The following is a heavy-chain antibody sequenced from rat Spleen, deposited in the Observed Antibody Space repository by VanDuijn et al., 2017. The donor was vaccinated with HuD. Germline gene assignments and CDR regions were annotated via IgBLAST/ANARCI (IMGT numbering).Heavy chain of an antibody. V-gene: IGHV3-1*01. CDR2: ISYSGVT. Sequence: EVLLQESGPGLVRPSQSLSLTCSVTGSSITSNYWGWIRRFPGSKMEWLGYISYSGVTNYNPSLKSRISITRDTSKNQFCLQLNSVTTEDTATYYCARGGYGYNPYWYFDFWGPGTMVTVSS. J-gene: IGHJ1*01. CDR1: GSSITSNY. CDR3: ARGGYGYNPYWYFDF. D-gene: IGHD1-9*01.